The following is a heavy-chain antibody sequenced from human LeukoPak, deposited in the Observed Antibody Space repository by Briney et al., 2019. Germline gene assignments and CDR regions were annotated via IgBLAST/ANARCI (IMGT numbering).Heavy chain of an antibody. CDR3: ARVTVAGYFDY. J-gene: IGHJ4*02. Sequence: ASVKVSFKASGYTFTGYYMHWVRQGPGQGLEWMGWINPNSGGTNYAQKFQGRVTMTTDTSISTAYMEPSRLRSDDTAVYYCARVTVAGYFDYWGQGTLVTVSS. D-gene: IGHD6-19*01. V-gene: IGHV1-2*02. CDR1: GYTFTGYY. CDR2: INPNSGGT.